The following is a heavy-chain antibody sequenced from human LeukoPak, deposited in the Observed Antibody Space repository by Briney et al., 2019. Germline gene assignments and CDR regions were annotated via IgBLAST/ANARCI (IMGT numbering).Heavy chain of an antibody. Sequence: SETLSLTCTVSGGSISSYYWSWIRQPPGKGLEWIGYIYHSGSTYYNPSLKSRVTISVDTSKNQFSLKLSSVTAADTAVYYCASSGQGVRNDYWGQGTLVTVSS. J-gene: IGHJ4*02. CDR1: GGSISSYY. CDR3: ASSGQGVRNDY. V-gene: IGHV4-59*04. D-gene: IGHD3-16*01. CDR2: IYHSGST.